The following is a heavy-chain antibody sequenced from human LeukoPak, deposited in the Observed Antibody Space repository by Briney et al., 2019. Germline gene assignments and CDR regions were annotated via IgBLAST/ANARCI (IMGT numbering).Heavy chain of an antibody. V-gene: IGHV4-4*02. Sequence: SETLSLTCSVSAGSISSGNWWSWVRQSPVKGLEWIGEIYLYGTTNYNPSLKSRVTMSVDRSKNQFSLKLRSVTAADTAVYYCASSNAVRADDYWGQGTLVTVSS. D-gene: IGHD4-11*01. J-gene: IGHJ4*02. CDR3: ASSNAVRADDY. CDR2: IYLYGTT. CDR1: AGSISSGNW.